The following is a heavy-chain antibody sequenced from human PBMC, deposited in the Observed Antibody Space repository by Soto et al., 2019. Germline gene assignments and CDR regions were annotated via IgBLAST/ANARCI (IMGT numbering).Heavy chain of an antibody. V-gene: IGHV3-74*01. D-gene: IGHD3-3*01. CDR1: GFTFSSYW. Sequence: PGGSLRLSCAASGFTFSSYWIHWVRQAPGKGLVWVSRINSDGSSTSYADSVKGRFTISRDNAKNTLYLQMNSLRAEDTAVYYCARADDFWSGYLVYWGQGTLVTVSS. CDR3: ARADDFWSGYLVY. J-gene: IGHJ4*02. CDR2: INSDGSST.